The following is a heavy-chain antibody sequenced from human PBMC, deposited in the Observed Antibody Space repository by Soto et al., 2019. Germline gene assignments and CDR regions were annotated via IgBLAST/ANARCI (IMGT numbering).Heavy chain of an antibody. CDR1: GFKFSNYA. D-gene: IGHD3-10*01. V-gene: IGHV3-23*05. Sequence: EVQLLESGGGLVQPGGSLRLSCAASGFKFSNYAMSWVRQAPGKGPEWVSFITSSGNGTYYADYVKGRFTISRDNSKNTLYVQMNNLRAEDTAIYYCAKRFFGSGSPPGAFDVWGPGTMVTVSS. CDR2: ITSSGNGT. CDR3: AKRFFGSGSPPGAFDV. J-gene: IGHJ3*01.